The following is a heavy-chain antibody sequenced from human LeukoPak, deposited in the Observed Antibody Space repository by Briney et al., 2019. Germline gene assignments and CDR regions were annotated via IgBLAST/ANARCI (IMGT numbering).Heavy chain of an antibody. Sequence: ASVKVSCKASGYTFTSYYMHWVRQAPGQGLEWMGIIHPSGGSTSYAQKFQGRVTMTRDTSTSTVYMELSSLRSEDTAVYYCARDSLTTTIDYWGQGTLVTVSS. V-gene: IGHV1-46*01. J-gene: IGHJ4*02. CDR1: GYTFTSYY. D-gene: IGHD4/OR15-4a*01. CDR3: ARDSLTTTIDY. CDR2: IHPSGGST.